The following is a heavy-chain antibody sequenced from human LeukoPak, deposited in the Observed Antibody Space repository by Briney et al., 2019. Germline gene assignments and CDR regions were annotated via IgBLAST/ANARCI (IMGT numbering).Heavy chain of an antibody. CDR1: GFTFSSYE. D-gene: IGHD1-7*01. CDR2: ISSSGSTI. J-gene: IGHJ4*02. V-gene: IGHV3-48*03. CDR3: ARWNFLDC. Sequence: HPGGSLRLSCAASGFTFSSYEMNWVRQAPGKGLEWVSYISSSGSTIYYADSVKGRFTISRDNAKNSLFLRMNSLRAEDTAVYYCARWNFLDCWGQGTLVTVSS.